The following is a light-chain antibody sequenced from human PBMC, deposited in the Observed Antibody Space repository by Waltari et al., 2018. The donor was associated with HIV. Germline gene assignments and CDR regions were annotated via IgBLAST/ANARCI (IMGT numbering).Light chain of an antibody. CDR3: SSYAGSSTFVI. Sequence: QSAVTQPASVSGSPGQSITISCTGSSSDVGTYKHVSWYQQHPGKAPRLIIYEVSKRPSGVSNRYSASKSGKTASLTVSGLRAEDEADYYCSSYAGSSTFVIFCGGTKLTVL. CDR2: EVS. V-gene: IGLV2-23*02. J-gene: IGLJ2*01. CDR1: SSDVGTYKH.